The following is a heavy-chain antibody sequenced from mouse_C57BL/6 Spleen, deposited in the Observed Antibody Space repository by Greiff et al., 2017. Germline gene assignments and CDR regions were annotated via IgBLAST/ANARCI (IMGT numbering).Heavy chain of an antibody. CDR3: TTDYDYAY. D-gene: IGHD2-4*01. CDR1: GFNIKDDY. J-gene: IGHJ3*01. V-gene: IGHV14-4*01. Sequence: EVKLVESGAELVRPGASVKLSCTASGFNIKDDYMHWVKQRPEQGLEWIGWIDPENGDTEYASKFQGKATITADTSSNTAYLQLSSLTSEDTAVYYCTTDYDYAYWGQGTLVTVSA. CDR2: IDPENGDT.